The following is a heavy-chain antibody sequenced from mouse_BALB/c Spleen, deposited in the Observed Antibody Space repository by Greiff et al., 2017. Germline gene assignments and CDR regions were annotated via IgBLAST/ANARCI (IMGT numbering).Heavy chain of an antibody. J-gene: IGHJ3*01. Sequence: EVQVVESGGGLVQPGGSRKLSCAASGFTFSSFGMHWVRQAPEKGLEWVAYISSGSSTIYYADTVKGRFTISRDNPKNTLFLQMTSLRSADTAMYYCAGELAYWGQGTLVTVSA. CDR3: AGELAY. V-gene: IGHV5-17*02. CDR2: ISSGSSTI. CDR1: GFTFSSFG.